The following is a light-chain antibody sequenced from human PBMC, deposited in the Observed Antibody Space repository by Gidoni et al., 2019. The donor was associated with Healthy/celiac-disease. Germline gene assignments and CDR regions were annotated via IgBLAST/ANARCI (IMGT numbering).Light chain of an antibody. CDR2: DAS. V-gene: IGKV3-11*01. J-gene: IGKJ3*01. Sequence: EIVLTQSPATLSLSPGERATLSCRASQSVSSYLAWYQQKPGQAPRLLIYDASNSATGIPARFSGSGSGTDFPLTISSLEPEDFAVYYCQQRSNWPPGTFGPGTKVDIK. CDR3: QQRSNWPPGT. CDR1: QSVSSY.